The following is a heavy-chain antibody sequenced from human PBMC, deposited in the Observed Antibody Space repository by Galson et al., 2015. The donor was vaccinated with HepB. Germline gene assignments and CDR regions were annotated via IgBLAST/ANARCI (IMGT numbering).Heavy chain of an antibody. Sequence: SLRLSCAASGFSFSSYSMTWVRQAPGKGLEWLSYITPTGDPKMYADSVEGRFTISRDNAKNSLYLQMNNLRAEDTAVYYCASRGLVTPYSLDYWGQGTLVSVSS. D-gene: IGHD2-15*01. J-gene: IGHJ4*02. CDR2: ITPTGDPK. CDR1: GFSFSSYS. CDR3: ASRGLVTPYSLDY. V-gene: IGHV3-48*01.